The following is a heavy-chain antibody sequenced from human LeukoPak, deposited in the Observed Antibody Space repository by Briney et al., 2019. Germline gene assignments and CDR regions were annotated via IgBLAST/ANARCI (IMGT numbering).Heavy chain of an antibody. Sequence: GGSLRLSCAASGATFSIDSMSCGREAPGRGLDWVSSISSSSSYIYYAGSVKGGFTFSRDNTKNSLYLQLNSLRAEDTAVYYCAREGDAFDIWGQGTMVTVSS. V-gene: IGHV3-21*01. CDR2: ISSSSSYI. CDR3: AREGDAFDI. CDR1: GATFSIDS. J-gene: IGHJ3*02.